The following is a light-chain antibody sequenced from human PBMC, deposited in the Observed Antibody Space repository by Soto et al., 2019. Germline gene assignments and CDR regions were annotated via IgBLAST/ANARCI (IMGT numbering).Light chain of an antibody. V-gene: IGKV3-11*01. Sequence: EIVLTPSPATPSLSPGERATLSCRASQSISSYLAWYQQKPGQAPRLLIYDASSRATGIPARFSGSGSGTDFTLTISSLEPEDFEVYFCQQYHNWPPTFGQGTKVDIK. CDR3: QQYHNWPPT. CDR1: QSISSY. J-gene: IGKJ1*01. CDR2: DAS.